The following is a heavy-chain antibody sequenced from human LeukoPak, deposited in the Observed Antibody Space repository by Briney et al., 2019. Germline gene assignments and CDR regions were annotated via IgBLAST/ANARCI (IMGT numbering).Heavy chain of an antibody. V-gene: IGHV1-2*02. Sequence: ASVKVSCKASGYSFIGYYIHWVRQAPGQGLEWMGWINPNSGDTNYAQKFQGRVAMARDTSISTTYMELTRLTSDDTAVYYCARDRYLAAAGHLDYWGQGTLVTVSS. D-gene: IGHD6-13*01. J-gene: IGHJ4*02. CDR1: GYSFIGYY. CDR3: ARDRYLAAAGHLDY. CDR2: INPNSGDT.